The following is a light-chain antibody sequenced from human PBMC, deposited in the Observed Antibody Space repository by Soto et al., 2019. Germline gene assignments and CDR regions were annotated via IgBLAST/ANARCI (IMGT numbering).Light chain of an antibody. Sequence: EIVMTQAPATLSVSPGERATLSCSASQSVTSNLAWYQQKPDQAPRLLIYGASTRATGIPARFSGNGSGTEFTLTISSLQSEDFAVYYCQQYNNWSLWTFDQGTKVDIK. CDR1: QSVTSN. CDR3: QQYNNWSLWT. J-gene: IGKJ1*01. V-gene: IGKV3-15*01. CDR2: GAS.